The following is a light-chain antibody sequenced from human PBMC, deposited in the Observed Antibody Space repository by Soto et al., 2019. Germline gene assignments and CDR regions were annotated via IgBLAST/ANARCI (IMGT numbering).Light chain of an antibody. Sequence: QSALTQPPSASGSPGQSVTISCTGTNSDVGGYNYVSWYQQHPGKAPKLMIYELNKLPSGVLDRFSGYKSGNTASLTVSGLQAEDEADYYCSSYAGSNNFVVFGGGSKVTVL. V-gene: IGLV2-8*01. CDR3: SSYAGSNNFVV. J-gene: IGLJ2*01. CDR1: NSDVGGYNY. CDR2: ELN.